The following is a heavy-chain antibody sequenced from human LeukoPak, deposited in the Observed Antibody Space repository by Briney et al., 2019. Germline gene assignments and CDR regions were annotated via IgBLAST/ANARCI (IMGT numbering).Heavy chain of an antibody. V-gene: IGHV1-8*01. Sequence: GASVKVSCKASGYSFTTYGMSWVRQATGQGLEWMGWMNPNSGNTGYAQKFQGRVTMTRNTSISTAYMELSSLRSEDTAVYYCARGPTSSGLDYWGQGTLVTVSS. J-gene: IGHJ4*02. CDR1: GYSFTTYG. CDR3: ARGPTSSGLDY. D-gene: IGHD6-19*01. CDR2: MNPNSGNT.